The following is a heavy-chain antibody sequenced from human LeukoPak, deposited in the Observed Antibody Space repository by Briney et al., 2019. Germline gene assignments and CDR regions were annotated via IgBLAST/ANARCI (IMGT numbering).Heavy chain of an antibody. CDR2: IYYSGST. D-gene: IGHD6-13*01. CDR1: GGSISSSSYY. Sequence: PSATLSLTRTVSGGSISSSSYYWGWIRQPPGKGLEWIGSIYYSGSTYYNPSLKSRVTISVDTSKNQFSLKLSSVTAADTAVYYCARQVGGAAAGTCTIDYWGQGTLVTVSS. CDR3: ARQVGGAAAGTCTIDY. V-gene: IGHV4-39*01. J-gene: IGHJ4*02.